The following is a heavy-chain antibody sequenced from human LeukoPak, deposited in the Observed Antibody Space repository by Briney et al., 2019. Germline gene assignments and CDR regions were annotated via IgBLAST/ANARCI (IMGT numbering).Heavy chain of an antibody. Sequence: GGSLRLSCAASGFTFSSYAMSWVRQAPGKGLEWVSAIRGSGGNTNYADSVKGRFTISRDNSKNTLYLQMNSLRAEDTAVYYCAKGGGYDTRDHYFDYWGQGTLVTVSS. CDR2: IRGSGGNT. CDR3: AKGGGYDTRDHYFDY. V-gene: IGHV3-23*01. J-gene: IGHJ4*02. D-gene: IGHD5-12*01. CDR1: GFTFSSYA.